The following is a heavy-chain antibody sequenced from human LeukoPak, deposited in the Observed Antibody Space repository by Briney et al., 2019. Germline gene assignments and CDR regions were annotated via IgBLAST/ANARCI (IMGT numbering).Heavy chain of an antibody. D-gene: IGHD6-13*01. Sequence: GASVKVSCKASGYTFTGYYMHWVRQAPGQGLEWMGWINPNSGGTNYAQKFQGRVTMTRDTSISTAYMELSRLRSDDTAVYYCARDLSPTQYSSSCWPNNDYWGQGTLVTVSS. J-gene: IGHJ4*02. CDR2: INPNSGGT. V-gene: IGHV1-2*02. CDR3: ARDLSPTQYSSSCWPNNDY. CDR1: GYTFTGYY.